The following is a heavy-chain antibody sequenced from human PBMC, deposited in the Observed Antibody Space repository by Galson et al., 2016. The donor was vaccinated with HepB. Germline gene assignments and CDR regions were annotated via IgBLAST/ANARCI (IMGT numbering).Heavy chain of an antibody. CDR1: GDSVSSNTAA. D-gene: IGHD3-10*01. J-gene: IGHJ4*02. CDR3: ARETYACGSGSAYAVIDS. V-gene: IGHV6-1*01. CDR2: TYYRAQWYN. Sequence: CAISGDSVSSNTAAWNWIRQSPSRGLEWLGRTYYRAQWYNESSVSLKSRISIIPDTSKNQFSLHLSSVVPEDTAMYFCARETYACGSGSAYAVIDSWGQGTLVTVSS.